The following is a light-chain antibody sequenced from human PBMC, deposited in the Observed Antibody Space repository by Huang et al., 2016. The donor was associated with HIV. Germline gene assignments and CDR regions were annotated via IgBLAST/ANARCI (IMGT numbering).Light chain of an antibody. CDR1: QDISIW. Sequence: DIQMTQSPSSVSASEGDTVTITCRASQDISIWLALYQQKPRDAPTLLIHSASILVSGVPSRFSGSGSGTNFSLTINGLRPDDFATYYFLQADISPRSFGQGTRLDIQ. J-gene: IGKJ5*01. CDR2: SAS. V-gene: IGKV1-12*01. CDR3: LQADISPRS.